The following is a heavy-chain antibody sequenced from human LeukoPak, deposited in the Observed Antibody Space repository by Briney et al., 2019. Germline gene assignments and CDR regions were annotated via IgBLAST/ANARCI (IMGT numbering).Heavy chain of an antibody. V-gene: IGHV4-4*07. CDR2: IYPGEGIYASEST. Sequence: SETLSLTCTVSGVSISAYYWSWIRQPAGNGLEWIGRIYPGEGIYASESTFYNPSLKSRVTLSADTSKNQVSLRLTSVTAADTAVYYCARDPTTVTTIFDSWGQGTLVTVSS. CDR3: ARDPTTVTTIFDS. D-gene: IGHD4-17*01. CDR1: GVSISAYY. J-gene: IGHJ4*02.